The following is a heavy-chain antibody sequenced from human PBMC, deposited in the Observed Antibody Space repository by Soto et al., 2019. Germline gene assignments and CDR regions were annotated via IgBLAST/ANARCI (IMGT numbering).Heavy chain of an antibody. J-gene: IGHJ4*02. Sequence: QLQLQESGPGLVKPSETLSLTCTVSGGSISSSSYYWGWIRQPPGKGLEWIGSIYYSGSTYYNPSLKSRVTISVDTSKNQFSLKLSSVTAADTAVYYCARLYCSSTSCYRKGSITIFGVVVRGRYFDYWGQGTLVTVSS. CDR1: GGSISSSSYY. D-gene: IGHD2-2*02. V-gene: IGHV4-39*01. CDR3: ARLYCSSTSCYRKGSITIFGVVVRGRYFDY. CDR2: IYYSGST.